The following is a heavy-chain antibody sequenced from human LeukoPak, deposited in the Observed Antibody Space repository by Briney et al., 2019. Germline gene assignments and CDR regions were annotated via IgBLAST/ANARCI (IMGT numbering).Heavy chain of an antibody. J-gene: IGHJ6*02. CDR1: GGTFSSYA. V-gene: IGHV1-69*13. CDR2: IIPIFGTA. Sequence: GASVKVSCKASGGTFSSYAISWVRQAPGQGLEWMGGIIPIFGTANYAQKFQGRVTITADESTSTVYMELSSLRSEDTAVYYCAREVGHNWNYYYGMDVWGQGTTVTVSS. D-gene: IGHD1-20*01. CDR3: AREVGHNWNYYYGMDV.